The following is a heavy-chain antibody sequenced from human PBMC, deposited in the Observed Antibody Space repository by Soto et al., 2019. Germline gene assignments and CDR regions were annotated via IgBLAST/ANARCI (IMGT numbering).Heavy chain of an antibody. CDR2: INAGNGNT. J-gene: IGHJ5*02. CDR1: GYTFTSYA. Sequence: QVPLVQSGAEVKKPGASVKVSCKASGYTFTSYAMHWVRQAPGQRLEWMGWINAGNGNTKYSQKFQGRVTITRDTSASTAYMELSSLRSEDTAVYYCARSTGVVAALNWFDPWGQGTLVTVSS. D-gene: IGHD2-15*01. CDR3: ARSTGVVAALNWFDP. V-gene: IGHV1-3*01.